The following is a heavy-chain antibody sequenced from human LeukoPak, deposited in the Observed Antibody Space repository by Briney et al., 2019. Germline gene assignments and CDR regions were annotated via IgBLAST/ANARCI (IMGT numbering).Heavy chain of an antibody. D-gene: IGHD5-18*01. CDR3: ATGDEDSPMNFYH. CDR2: INWDGGST. Sequence: GGSLRLSCLPSGLMFDAYKAHWVRQPPGEGLEWLTFINWDGGSTYYAGSVKGRFTVSRDNSKNSLYLQMNSLPTEDTAFYYCATGDEDSPMNFYHWGQGTLVTVSS. CDR1: GLMFDAYK. J-gene: IGHJ4*02. V-gene: IGHV3-43*01.